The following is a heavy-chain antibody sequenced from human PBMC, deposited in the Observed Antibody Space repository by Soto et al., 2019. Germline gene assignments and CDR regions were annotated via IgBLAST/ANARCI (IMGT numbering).Heavy chain of an antibody. CDR2: ISLSSANI. CDR1: GFSLYNYA. V-gene: IGHV3-48*01. J-gene: IGHJ2*01. CDR3: VREPSRGNEWARYVDL. Sequence: EVQLVESGGGLVQPGGSLRLSCAASGFSLYNYAMDWVRQAPGQGLEWVSYISLSSANIHYADSVRGRFTVSRDNAKNSVYLPMNSLRAEDTAVYYCVREPSRGNEWARYVDLWGRGTLVTVSS. D-gene: IGHD1-1*01.